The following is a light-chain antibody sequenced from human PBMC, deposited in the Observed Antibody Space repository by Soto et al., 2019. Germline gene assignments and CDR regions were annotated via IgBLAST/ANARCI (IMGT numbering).Light chain of an antibody. J-gene: IGKJ5*01. V-gene: IGKV1-12*01. CDR3: QQANSFPIT. CDR2: ATS. Sequence: DILMTQSPSSVSASVGDRVTIACRASQDISSWLAWYRQTPGRVPKLLIYATSKLQPGVPTRFSGSGSGTNFTLTISSLHPADFATYYCQQANSFPITFGQGTRLEIK. CDR1: QDISSW.